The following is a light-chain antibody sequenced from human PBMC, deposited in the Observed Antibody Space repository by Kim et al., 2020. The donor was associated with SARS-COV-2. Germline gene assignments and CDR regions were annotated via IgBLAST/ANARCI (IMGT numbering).Light chain of an antibody. CDR1: SLRSYY. CDR3: NSRGSNDNVL. V-gene: IGLV3-19*01. Sequence: SSELTQDPAVSVALGQTVRITCQGDSLRSYYATWYLQKPGQAPIVVIYGKNNRPSGIPDRFSGSSSGDTASLTITGTQAGDEADYYCNSRGSNDNVLFGG. CDR2: GKN. J-gene: IGLJ2*01.